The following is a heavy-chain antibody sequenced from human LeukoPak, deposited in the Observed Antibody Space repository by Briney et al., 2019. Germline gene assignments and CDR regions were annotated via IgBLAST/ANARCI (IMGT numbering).Heavy chain of an antibody. D-gene: IGHD6-19*01. Sequence: SETLSLTCAVSGGSISSSDYYWGWIRQSPGRGLECIGSIYYSGRTYYNPSLKGRVTISVDTSKNHLSLKVNSLTTADTAVYYCAREPVIAVAGQEGFDYWGQGTLVTVSS. J-gene: IGHJ4*02. CDR3: AREPVIAVAGQEGFDY. V-gene: IGHV4-39*07. CDR1: GGSISSSDYY. CDR2: IYYSGRT.